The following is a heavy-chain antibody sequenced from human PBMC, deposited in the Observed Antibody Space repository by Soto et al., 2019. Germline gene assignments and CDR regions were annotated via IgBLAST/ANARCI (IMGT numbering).Heavy chain of an antibody. CDR3: ASRDPGTSVDY. CDR1: GGSFSGYF. Sequence: SETLSLTCADYGGSFSGYFWTWFRQPPGQGLEWIGEIYRTGSTNYNPSLKSRVTISLDKSENQFSLKVTSLTAADTAVYYCASRDPGTSVDYWGQGTLVTVSS. CDR2: IYRTGST. D-gene: IGHD1-7*01. V-gene: IGHV4-34*01. J-gene: IGHJ4*02.